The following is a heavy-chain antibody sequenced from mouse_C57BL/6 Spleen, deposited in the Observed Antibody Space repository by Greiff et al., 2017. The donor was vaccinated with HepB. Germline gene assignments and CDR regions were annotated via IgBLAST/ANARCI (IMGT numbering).Heavy chain of an antibody. CDR2: IRLKSDNYAT. D-gene: IGHD1-1*01. J-gene: IGHJ4*01. CDR3: TVLITTVVATGAMDY. Sequence: DVQLVESGGGLVQPGGSMKLSCVASGFTFSNYWMNWVRQSPEKGLEWVAQIRLKSDNYATHYAESVKGRFTISRDDSKSSVYLQMNNLRAEDTGIYYCTVLITTVVATGAMDYWGQGTSVTVSS. V-gene: IGHV6-3*01. CDR1: GFTFSNYW.